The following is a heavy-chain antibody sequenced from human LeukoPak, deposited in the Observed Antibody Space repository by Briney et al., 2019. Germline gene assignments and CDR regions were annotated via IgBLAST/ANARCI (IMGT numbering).Heavy chain of an antibody. CDR1: GFTFSSYA. CDR2: ISYDGSNK. J-gene: IGHJ6*02. Sequence: PGGSLRLPCAASGFTFSSYAMHWVRQAPGKGVEWVAVISYDGSNKYYADPVKGRFTISRDNSKNTLYLQMNSLRAEDTAVYYCARDRAAAPRAHYYYYAMDVWGQGTTVTVSS. D-gene: IGHD6-13*01. CDR3: ARDRAAAPRAHYYYYAMDV. V-gene: IGHV3-30-3*01.